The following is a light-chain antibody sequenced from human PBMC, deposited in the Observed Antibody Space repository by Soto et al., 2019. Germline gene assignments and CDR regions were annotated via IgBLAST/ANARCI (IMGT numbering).Light chain of an antibody. CDR1: SNDVGGYNH. CDR3: SSYSSSDFYV. CDR2: GVS. J-gene: IGLJ1*01. V-gene: IGLV2-14*01. Sequence: QSVLTQPASVSGSPGQSITISCTGTSNDVGGYNHVSWYQQHPDKAPKLMIYGVSDRPSGVSDRFSGSKSGNTASLTISGLQADDEAYYYCSSYSSSDFYVFGTGTKLTVL.